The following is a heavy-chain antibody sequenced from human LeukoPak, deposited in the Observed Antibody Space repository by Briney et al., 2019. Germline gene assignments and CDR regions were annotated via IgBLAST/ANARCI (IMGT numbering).Heavy chain of an antibody. CDR1: GFTFSSYC. Sequence: GGSLRLSCAASGFTFSSYCMTWVRQAPGKGLKWVSSISSSSSYIYYADSVKGRFTISRDNSKNTLYLQMNSLRAEDTALYYCAKDLDHDYDDYGLDYWGQGTLVTVSS. V-gene: IGHV3-21*01. CDR3: AKDLDHDYDDYGLDY. D-gene: IGHD4-17*01. J-gene: IGHJ4*02. CDR2: ISSSSSYI.